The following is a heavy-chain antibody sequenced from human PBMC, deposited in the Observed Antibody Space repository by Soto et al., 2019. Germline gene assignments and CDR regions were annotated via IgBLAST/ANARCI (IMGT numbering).Heavy chain of an antibody. CDR1: GYSFTSYW. J-gene: IGHJ6*02. CDR2: IYPGDSDT. Sequence: PGESLKISCKGSGYSFTSYWIGWVRQMPGKGLEWMGIIYPGDSDTRYSPSFQGQVTISADNSISTASMQRSSLKASDTARYYCARQPSKATLTDYCYYSMDVWGQWTTVTV. V-gene: IGHV5-51*01. D-gene: IGHD6-6*01. CDR3: ARQPSKATLTDYCYYSMDV.